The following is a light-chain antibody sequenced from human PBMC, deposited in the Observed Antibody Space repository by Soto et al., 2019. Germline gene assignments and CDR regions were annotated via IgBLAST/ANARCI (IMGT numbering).Light chain of an antibody. CDR2: AAS. Sequence: DIQLTQSASCLSASVGDRVTITYRASQGISNYLGWYQQKPGKAPKLLIYAASTLQSGVPSRFSGSGSGTEFTLTIYSLQPEDFATYYCQQLNSYPRTFGQGTRLEIK. J-gene: IGKJ5*01. CDR3: QQLNSYPRT. CDR1: QGISNY. V-gene: IGKV1-9*01.